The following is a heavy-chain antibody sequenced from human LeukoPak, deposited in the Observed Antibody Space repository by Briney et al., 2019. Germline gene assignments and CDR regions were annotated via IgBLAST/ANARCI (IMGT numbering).Heavy chain of an antibody. CDR2: IYHADSDT. V-gene: IGHV5-51*01. CDR1: GYTFSNYW. Sequence: GESLETLCKGSGYTFSNYWNGWVRQMPGKGLEWMGIIYHADSDTTYSPSFQGQVTISADNSINTAYLQLSSLKASDTAMYYCARRPPTVVTLSRRALHFWGQGTLVTVSS. J-gene: IGHJ4*02. CDR3: ARRPPTVVTLSRRALHF. D-gene: IGHD4-23*01.